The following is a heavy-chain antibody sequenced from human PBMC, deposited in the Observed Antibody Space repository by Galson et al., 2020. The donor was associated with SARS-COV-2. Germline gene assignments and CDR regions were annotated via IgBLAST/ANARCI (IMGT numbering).Heavy chain of an antibody. J-gene: IGHJ6*02. D-gene: IGHD2-2*01. V-gene: IGHV3-30*18. Sequence: GGSLRLSCAASGFTFSSYGMHWVRQAPGKGLEWVAVISYDGSNKYYADSVKGRFTISRDNSKNTLYLQMNSLRAEDTAVYYCAKEGIDCSSTGCYEGWVYYYYGMDVWGQGTTVTVSS. CDR3: AKEGIDCSSTGCYEGWVYYYYGMDV. CDR2: ISYDGSNK. CDR1: GFTFSSYG.